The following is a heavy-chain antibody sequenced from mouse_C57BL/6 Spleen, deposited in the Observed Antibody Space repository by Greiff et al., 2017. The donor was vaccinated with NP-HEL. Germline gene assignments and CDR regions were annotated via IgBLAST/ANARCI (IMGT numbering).Heavy chain of an antibody. D-gene: IGHD2-3*01. V-gene: IGHV1-50*01. CDR3: ARGEGYDGYYDY. Sequence: VQLQQPGAELVKPGASVKLSCKASGYTFTSYWMQWVKQMPGQGLEWIGEIDPSDSYTNYNQKFKGKATLTVDTSSSTAYMQLSSLTSEDSAVYYCARGEGYDGYYDYWGQGTTLTVSS. CDR2: IDPSDSYT. CDR1: GYTFTSYW. J-gene: IGHJ2*01.